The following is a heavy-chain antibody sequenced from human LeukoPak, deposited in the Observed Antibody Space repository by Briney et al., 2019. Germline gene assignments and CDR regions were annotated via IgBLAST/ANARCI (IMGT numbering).Heavy chain of an antibody. CDR2: IKRDGSEK. CDR1: GFTFSSYW. CDR3: AREYCSSTSCPRGYYFDY. D-gene: IGHD2-2*01. V-gene: IGHV3-7*03. J-gene: IGHJ4*02. Sequence: GGSLRLSCAASGFTFSSYWMSWVRQAPGKGLEWVANIKRDGSEKYYVDSVKGRFTISRDNAKNSLYLQMNSLRAEDTAVYYCAREYCSSTSCPRGYYFDYWGQGTLVTVSS.